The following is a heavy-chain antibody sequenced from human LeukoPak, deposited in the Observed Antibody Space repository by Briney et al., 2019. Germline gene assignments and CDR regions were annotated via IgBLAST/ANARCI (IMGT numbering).Heavy chain of an antibody. Sequence: PGGSLRLSCAASGFTFSSYAMHWVRQAPGKGLEWVAVTSYDGSNKYYADSVKGRFTISRDNSKNTLYLQMNSLRAEDTAVYYCARVAAAITPVDYWGQGTLVTVSS. J-gene: IGHJ4*02. CDR1: GFTFSSYA. V-gene: IGHV3-30-3*01. CDR2: TSYDGSNK. CDR3: ARVAAAITPVDY. D-gene: IGHD2-2*02.